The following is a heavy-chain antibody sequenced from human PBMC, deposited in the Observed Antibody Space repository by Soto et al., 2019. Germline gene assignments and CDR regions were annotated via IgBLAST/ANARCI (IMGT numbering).Heavy chain of an antibody. Sequence: SVKVSCKASGFTFTSSAMQWVRQARGQRLEWIGWIVVGSGNTNYAQKFQERVTITRDMSTSTAYMELSSLRSEDTAVYYCAADPDYYDSSDPDVDDAFDIWGQEKMLTISS. J-gene: IGHJ3*02. D-gene: IGHD3-22*01. V-gene: IGHV1-58*02. CDR1: GFTFTSSA. CDR2: IVVGSGNT. CDR3: AADPDYYDSSDPDVDDAFDI.